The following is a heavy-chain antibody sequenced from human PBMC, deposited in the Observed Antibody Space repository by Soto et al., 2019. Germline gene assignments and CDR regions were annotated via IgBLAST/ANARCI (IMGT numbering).Heavy chain of an antibody. J-gene: IGHJ4*02. CDR1: GFTFSSYE. CDR2: ISSSGSTI. Sequence: EEQLLDSGGGLVQPGGSLRLSCAASGFTFSSYEMNWVRQAPGKGLEWVSYISSSGSTIYYADSVKGRFTISRDNAKNSLYLQMISLRAEDTAVYYCARVQQQLIYLWGQGTLVTVSS. CDR3: ARVQQQLIYL. V-gene: IGHV3-48*03. D-gene: IGHD6-13*01.